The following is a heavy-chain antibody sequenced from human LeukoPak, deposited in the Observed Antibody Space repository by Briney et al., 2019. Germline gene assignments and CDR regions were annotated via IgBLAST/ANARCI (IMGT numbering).Heavy chain of an antibody. CDR1: GGSVSSGSYY. D-gene: IGHD3-3*01. CDR2: IYYSGST. J-gene: IGHJ4*02. CDR3: ASGRDYDFWSGYYIPFDY. V-gene: IGHV4-61*01. Sequence: SETLSLTCTVSGGSVSSGSYYWSWIRQPPGKGLEWIGYIYYSGSTNYNPSLKSRVTISVDTSKNQFSLKLSSVTAADTAVYYCASGRDYDFWSGYYIPFDYWGQGTLVTVSS.